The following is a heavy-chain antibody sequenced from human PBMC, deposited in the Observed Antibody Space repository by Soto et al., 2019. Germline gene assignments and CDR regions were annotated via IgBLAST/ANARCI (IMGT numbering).Heavy chain of an antibody. J-gene: IGHJ3*02. CDR2: ISAHNGNT. CDR3: ARRQPGFDAFDI. CDR1: GYTFTSYG. D-gene: IGHD2-2*01. V-gene: IGHV1-18*04. Sequence: GASVKVSCKASGYTFTSYGISWVRQAPGQGLEWMGWISAHNGNTNYAQKLQGRVFMTTDTSTSTAYMELRSLRSDDTAVYYCARRQPGFDAFDIWGQGTMVTVSS.